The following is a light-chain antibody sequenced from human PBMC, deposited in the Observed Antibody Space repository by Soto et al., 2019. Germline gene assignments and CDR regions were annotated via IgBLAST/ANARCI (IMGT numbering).Light chain of an antibody. Sequence: EIVMTQSPATLSVSPGERATLSCRASQSVSTNLAWYQQKXGQAPRLLIYNALTRATGIPARVSGSGXXTEFTLTISSXQSEDFAFYYCQQCNNWPRTFGQGTKVDI. J-gene: IGKJ1*01. V-gene: IGKV3-15*01. CDR3: QQCNNWPRT. CDR2: NAL. CDR1: QSVSTN.